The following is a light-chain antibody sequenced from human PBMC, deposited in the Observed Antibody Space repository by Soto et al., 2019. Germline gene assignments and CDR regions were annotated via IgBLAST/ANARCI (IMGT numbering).Light chain of an antibody. V-gene: IGKV1-5*01. Sequence: DIQMTQSPSILSASVGDRVTITCRASQSINNWLAWYQQKPGKAPKFLIYDASNLESGVPSRVSGSASGTEFTLTISSLQPDDVATYYCQQYDNYPLTFGGGTRWRS. CDR2: DAS. J-gene: IGKJ4*01. CDR3: QQYDNYPLT. CDR1: QSINNW.